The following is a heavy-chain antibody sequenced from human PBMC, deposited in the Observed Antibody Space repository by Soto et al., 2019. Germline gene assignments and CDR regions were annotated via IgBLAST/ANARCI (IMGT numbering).Heavy chain of an antibody. CDR2: IRQDGSEK. D-gene: IGHD2-2*01. CDR3: VRGCGRASCPYFFDY. V-gene: IGHV3-7*01. Sequence: EVQLVESGGGLVQPGGSLRLSCAASGFTFSTYWMSWVRQAPGKGLEWVATIRQDGSEKHHVDSVEGRFTISRDNAKNSMYLQTNSLRAEDTAMYYCVRGCGRASCPYFFDYWGHGTLVSVSS. CDR1: GFTFSTYW. J-gene: IGHJ4*01.